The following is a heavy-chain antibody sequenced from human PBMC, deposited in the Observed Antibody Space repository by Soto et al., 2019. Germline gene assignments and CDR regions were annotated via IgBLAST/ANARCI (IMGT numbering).Heavy chain of an antibody. CDR2: MNPNSGNT. J-gene: IGHJ4*02. Sequence: GASVKVSCKASGYTFTSYDINWVRQATGQGLEWMGWMNPNSGNTGYAQKFQGRVTMTRNTSISTAYMELSSLRSEDTAVYYCARGVLTTGYSSSWDPIWGQGTLVTVSS. CDR1: GYTFTSYD. CDR3: ARGVLTTGYSSSWDPI. D-gene: IGHD6-13*01. V-gene: IGHV1-8*01.